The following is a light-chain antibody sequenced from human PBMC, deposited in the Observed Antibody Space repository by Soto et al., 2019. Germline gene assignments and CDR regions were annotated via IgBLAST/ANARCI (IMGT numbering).Light chain of an antibody. V-gene: IGKV1-5*01. Sequence: DIQMTQSPSTVSASEGDRVTITCRASQSISSWLAWYQQKPGKAPKLLIYDASSLESGVPSRFSGSGSGTEFTLTISSLQPDDFATYYCQQYNSYSRTFGQGTKVDIK. CDR2: DAS. CDR3: QQYNSYSRT. J-gene: IGKJ1*01. CDR1: QSISSW.